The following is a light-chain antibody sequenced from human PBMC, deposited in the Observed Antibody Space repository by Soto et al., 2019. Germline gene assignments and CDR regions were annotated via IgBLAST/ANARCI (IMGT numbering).Light chain of an antibody. Sequence: QSALTQPPSVSAAPGQKVTIACSGSSSNIGGNSVSLYQQLPGTAPKLLIYDDNKRPSGIPDRFSGSKSGTSATLGITGFQTGDEADYYCGSWDSSLSAYVFGTGTKSPS. CDR3: GSWDSSLSAYV. V-gene: IGLV1-51*01. J-gene: IGLJ1*01. CDR2: DDN. CDR1: SSNIGGNS.